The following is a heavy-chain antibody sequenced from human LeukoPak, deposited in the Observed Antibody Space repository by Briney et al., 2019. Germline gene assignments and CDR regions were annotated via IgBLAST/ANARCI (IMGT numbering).Heavy chain of an antibody. D-gene: IGHD3-9*01. CDR1: GYTLTELS. V-gene: IGHV1-24*01. J-gene: IGHJ4*02. Sequence: GASVKVSCKVSGYTLTELSMHWVRQAPGKGLEWMGGFDPEDGETIYAQKFQGRVTMTRDTSISTAYMELSRLRSDDTAVYYCARDQTSYYDILTGSVSGYWGQGTLVTVSS. CDR2: FDPEDGET. CDR3: ARDQTSYYDILTGSVSGY.